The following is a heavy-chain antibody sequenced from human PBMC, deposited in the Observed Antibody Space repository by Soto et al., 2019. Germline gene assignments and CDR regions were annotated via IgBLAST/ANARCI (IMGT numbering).Heavy chain of an antibody. V-gene: IGHV4-30-4*01. CDR3: ARDVLYSTSRIDS. J-gene: IGHJ4*02. Sequence: TPSLTRTVSGGSLSSGGYYWGWVRPPPGKGLEWIGYIYYSGSTYYTPSLRSRVTISVDTSKNQFSLKLSSVTAADTAVYYCARDVLYSTSRIDSWGQGTLVTVSS. CDR2: IYYSGST. D-gene: IGHD6-6*01. CDR1: GGSLSSGGYY.